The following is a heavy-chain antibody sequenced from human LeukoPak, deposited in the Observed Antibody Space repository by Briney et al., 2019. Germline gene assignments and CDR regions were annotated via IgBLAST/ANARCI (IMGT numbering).Heavy chain of an antibody. CDR2: IYYDGST. CDR1: GGSIRSGNYY. Sequence: SETLSLTCAVSGGSIRSGNYYWGWIRQPPGKGLEWIGNIYYDGSTYYNPSLKSRVTISADTPKNQLSLKVNSVTATDTAVYYCGRRFEVGGQGKMVTVFS. V-gene: IGHV4-39*01. CDR3: GRRFEV. J-gene: IGHJ3*01.